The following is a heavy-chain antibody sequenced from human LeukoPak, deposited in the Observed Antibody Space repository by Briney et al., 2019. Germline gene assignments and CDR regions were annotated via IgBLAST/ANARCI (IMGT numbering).Heavy chain of an antibody. J-gene: IGHJ4*02. CDR1: GGSFSGYY. CDR2: INHSGST. Sequence: PSETLSLTCAVYGGSFSGYYWSWIRQPPGKGLEWIGEINHSGSTNYNPSLKSRVTISVDTSKNQFSLKLSSVTAADTAVYHCARARGWYGEGDYWGQGTLVTVSS. CDR3: ARARGWYGEGDY. V-gene: IGHV4-34*01. D-gene: IGHD6-19*01.